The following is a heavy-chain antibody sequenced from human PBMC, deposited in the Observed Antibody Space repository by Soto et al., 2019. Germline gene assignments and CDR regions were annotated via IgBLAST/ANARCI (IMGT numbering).Heavy chain of an antibody. V-gene: IGHV3-21*01. CDR2: IGSSTSYI. D-gene: IGHD5-18*01. Sequence: GGSLRLSCAASGFSFSPYSMNWVRQAPGKGLEWVSSIGSSTSYIYYADSLKGRFTISRDNANNSLYLQMNSLRAEDTAVYYCVSPSDTARTPGFDYWGRGTLVTVSS. CDR1: GFSFSPYS. J-gene: IGHJ4*02. CDR3: VSPSDTARTPGFDY.